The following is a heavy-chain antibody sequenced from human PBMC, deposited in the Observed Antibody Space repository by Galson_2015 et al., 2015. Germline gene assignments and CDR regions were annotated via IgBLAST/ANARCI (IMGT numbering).Heavy chain of an antibody. CDR3: TTQYSSGWDYYFDY. J-gene: IGHJ4*02. V-gene: IGHV3-15*01. D-gene: IGHD6-19*01. Sequence: SLRLSCAASGFTFSNAWMSWVRQAPGKGLEWVGRIKSKTDGGTTDYAAPVKGRFTISRDDSKNTLYLQMNSLKTEDTAVYYCTTQYSSGWDYYFDYWGQGTLVTVSS. CDR2: IKSKTDGGTT. CDR1: GFTFSNAW.